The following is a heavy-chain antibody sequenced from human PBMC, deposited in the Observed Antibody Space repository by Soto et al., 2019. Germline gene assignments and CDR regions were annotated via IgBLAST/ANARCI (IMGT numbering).Heavy chain of an antibody. Sequence: GGPLRLSCVASGFTFSDYSMSWIRQAPGKGLEWLAFIDSRGRTLSYADSVRGRFTISRDNAENSVYLQMDSLRADDTAVYYCARQAARNYIDSWGQGDSVTVSS. CDR2: IDSRGRTL. J-gene: IGHJ4*02. CDR1: GFTFSDYS. V-gene: IGHV3-11*01. D-gene: IGHD6-6*01. CDR3: ARQAARNYIDS.